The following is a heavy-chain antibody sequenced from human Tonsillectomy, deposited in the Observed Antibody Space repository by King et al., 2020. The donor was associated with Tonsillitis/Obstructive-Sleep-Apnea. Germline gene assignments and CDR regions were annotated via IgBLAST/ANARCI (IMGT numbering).Heavy chain of an antibody. J-gene: IGHJ6*02. CDR3: AATMIRGLYFYHGLDD. Sequence: QLQESGPGLVKPSETLSLTCDVSGGSISSYYWSWIRQPPGKGLEWIGSIYNSGSTNYNPSLKSRVTISEDTSKNQFSLRLSSVTAADTAVYLCAATMIRGLYFYHGLDDWGQGTTVTVSS. CDR2: IYNSGST. D-gene: IGHD3-10*01. CDR1: GGSISSYY. V-gene: IGHV4-59*01.